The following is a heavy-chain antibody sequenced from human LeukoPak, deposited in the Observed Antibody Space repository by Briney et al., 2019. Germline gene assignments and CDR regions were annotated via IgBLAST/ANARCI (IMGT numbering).Heavy chain of an antibody. CDR3: ARSGSSTSCPRDY. Sequence: ASVKVSCTASGYTFTNYYMHWVRQAPGQGLEWMGIINPSGSNTSYAQKFQGRVTMTRDTSTSTVYMELSSLRSEDTAVYYCARSGSSTSCPRDYWGQGTLVTVAS. D-gene: IGHD2-2*01. CDR1: GYTFTNYY. CDR2: INPSGSNT. V-gene: IGHV1-46*01. J-gene: IGHJ4*02.